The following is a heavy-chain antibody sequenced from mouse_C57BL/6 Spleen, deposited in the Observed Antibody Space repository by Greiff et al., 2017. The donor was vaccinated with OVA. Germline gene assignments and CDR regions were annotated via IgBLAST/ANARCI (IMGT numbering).Heavy chain of an antibody. J-gene: IGHJ4*01. CDR2: ISSGGSYT. CDR3: ARLGYYAMDY. Sequence: EVKVVESGGDLVKPGGSLKLSCAASGFTFSSYGMSWVRQTPDKRLEWVATISSGGSYTYYPDSVKGRFTISRDNAKNTLYLQMSSLKSEDTAMYYCARLGYYAMDYWGQGTSVTVSS. CDR1: GFTFSSYG. V-gene: IGHV5-6*01. D-gene: IGHD3-3*01.